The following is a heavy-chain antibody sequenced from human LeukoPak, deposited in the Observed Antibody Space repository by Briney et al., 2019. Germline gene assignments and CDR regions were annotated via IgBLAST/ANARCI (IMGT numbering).Heavy chain of an antibody. CDR3: AREEWYYFDY. CDR2: IWYDGSNK. J-gene: IGHJ4*02. V-gene: IGHV3-33*01. Sequence: GGSLRLSCSASGFALSSHGMHWVRQAPGKGLEWVAVIWYDGSNKYYADSVKGRFTISRDSSKNTLYLQMNSLRAEDMAVYYCAREEWYYFDYWGQGTLVTVSS. D-gene: IGHD3-3*01. CDR1: GFALSSHG.